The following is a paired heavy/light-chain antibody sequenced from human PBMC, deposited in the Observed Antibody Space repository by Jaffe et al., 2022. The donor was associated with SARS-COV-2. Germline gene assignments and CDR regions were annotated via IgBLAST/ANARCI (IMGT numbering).Heavy chain of an antibody. J-gene: IGHJ6*02. V-gene: IGHV1-58*02. D-gene: IGHD2-2*02. CDR3: AVNSPRGNCSSTSCYIGYYYGMDV. CDR1: GFTFTSSA. Sequence: QMQLVQSGPEVKKPGTSVKVSCKASGFTFTSSAMQWVRQARGQRLEWIGWIVVGSGNTNYAQKFQERVTITRDMSTSTAYMELSSLRSEDTAVYYCAVNSPRGNCSSTSCYIGYYYGMDVWGQGTTVTVSS. CDR2: IVVGSGNT.
Light chain of an antibody. Sequence: DIQMTQSPSSLSASVGDRVTITCRASQSISSYLNWYQQKPGKAPKLLIYAASSLQSGVPSRFSGSGSGTDFTLTISSLQPEDFATYYCQQSYSTPAFGQGTKLEIK. CDR1: QSISSY. CDR2: AAS. J-gene: IGKJ2*01. CDR3: QQSYSTPA. V-gene: IGKV1-39*01.